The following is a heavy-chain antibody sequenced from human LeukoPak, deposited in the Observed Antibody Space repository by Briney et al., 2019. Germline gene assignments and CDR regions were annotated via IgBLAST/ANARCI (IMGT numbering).Heavy chain of an antibody. J-gene: IGHJ4*02. Sequence: SETLSLTCTVSGGSISSGDYYWSWIRQPPGKGLEWIGYIYYSGSTYYNPSLKSRVTISVDTSKNQFSLKLSSVTAADTAVYYCARDPLWELLGYFDYWGQGTLVTVSS. CDR2: IYYSGST. CDR3: ARDPLWELLGYFDY. CDR1: GGSISSGDYY. V-gene: IGHV4-30-4*01. D-gene: IGHD1-26*01.